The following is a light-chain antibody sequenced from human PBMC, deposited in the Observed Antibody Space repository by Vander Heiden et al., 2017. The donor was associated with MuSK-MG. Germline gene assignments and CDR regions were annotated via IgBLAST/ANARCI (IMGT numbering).Light chain of an antibody. J-gene: IGKJ1*01. CDR1: QDIRSY. CDR3: RQHNTYPWT. CDR2: VAS. V-gene: IGKV1-17*01. Sequence: DIQMTQSPSSLSASVGDRVTITCRASQDIRSYLGWYQQKPGTAPKRLIFVASTLQGGVPSRFSGSRSGTEFTLTISSLQPEDFATYYCRQHNTYPWTFGQGTKVEIK.